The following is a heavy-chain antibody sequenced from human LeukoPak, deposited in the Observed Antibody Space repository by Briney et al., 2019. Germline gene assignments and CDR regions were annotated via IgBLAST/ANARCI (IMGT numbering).Heavy chain of an antibody. CDR3: AKDRSAAAPYCFDY. Sequence: PGGSLTLPCAASGFLFRSYPMNWVRQAPGNGLAWVSSISGSDNSAYFADSVKGRFTISRDNSKNTLSLQMNSLRAEDTAVYYCAKDRSAAAPYCFDYWGQGTLVTVSS. CDR2: ISGSDNSA. CDR1: GFLFRSYP. J-gene: IGHJ4*02. D-gene: IGHD6-13*01. V-gene: IGHV3-23*01.